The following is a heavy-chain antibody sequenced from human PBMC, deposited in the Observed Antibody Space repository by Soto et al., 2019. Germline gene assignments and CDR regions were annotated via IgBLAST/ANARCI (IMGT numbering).Heavy chain of an antibody. CDR1: GFTFSSYG. CDR3: AKDIGAALLAVGYFDY. CDR2: ISYDGSNK. D-gene: IGHD6-19*01. Sequence: GGSLRLSCAASGFTFSSYGMHWVRQAPGKGLEWVAVISYDGSNKYYADSVKGRFTISRDNSKNTLYLQMNSLRAEDTAVYYCAKDIGAALLAVGYFDYWGQGTLVTVSS. J-gene: IGHJ4*02. V-gene: IGHV3-30*18.